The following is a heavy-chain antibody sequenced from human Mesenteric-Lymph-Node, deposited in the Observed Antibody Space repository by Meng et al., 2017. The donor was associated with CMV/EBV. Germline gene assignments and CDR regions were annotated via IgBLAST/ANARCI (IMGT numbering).Heavy chain of an antibody. CDR2: ISFDGSNK. D-gene: IGHD3-22*01. CDR3: VREAYYYDTSDYPRGNYFDY. J-gene: IGHJ4*02. CDR1: GFTFSTYS. Sequence: GGSLRLSCAASGFTFSTYSMNGVRQAPGKGLEWVAVISFDGSNKYYADSVQGRFTISRDNSKNTLSLHLTSLRNEDTAVYFCVREAYYYDTSDYPRGNYFDYWGQGTLVTVSS. V-gene: IGHV3-30*03.